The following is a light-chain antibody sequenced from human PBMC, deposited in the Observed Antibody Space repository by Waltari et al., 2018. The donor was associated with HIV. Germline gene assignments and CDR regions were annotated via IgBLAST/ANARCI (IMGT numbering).Light chain of an antibody. CDR1: QSVSSSY. CDR3: QQYGSSPYT. V-gene: IGKV3-20*01. J-gene: IGKJ2*01. Sequence: EIVLTQSPGTLSLSPGERAILSCRASQSVSSSYLAWYQQKPGQAPRLLIYGASSRATGIPDRCSGSGSGTDFTLTISRLEPEDSAVYYCQQYGSSPYTFGQGTKLEIK. CDR2: GAS.